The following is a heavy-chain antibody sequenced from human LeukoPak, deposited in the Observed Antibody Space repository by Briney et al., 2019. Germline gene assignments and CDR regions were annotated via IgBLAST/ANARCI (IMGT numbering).Heavy chain of an antibody. CDR1: GGSISGYY. Sequence: KPSETLSLTCTVSGGSISGYYWTWIRQPPGKGLEWIGFNYYSGSTNYNSSLKSRVTISVDTSKNQFSLKLSSVTAADTAIYYCARGNWPPAFDIWGQGTLVTVSS. CDR2: NYYSGST. D-gene: IGHD1-1*01. V-gene: IGHV4-59*01. CDR3: ARGNWPPAFDI. J-gene: IGHJ3*02.